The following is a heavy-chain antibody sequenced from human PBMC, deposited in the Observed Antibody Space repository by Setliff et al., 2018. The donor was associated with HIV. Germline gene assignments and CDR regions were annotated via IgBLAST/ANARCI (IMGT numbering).Heavy chain of an antibody. CDR3: ARSFGNGNSRLGN. CDR2: VHHSGST. V-gene: IGHV4-38-2*01. CDR1: GYSISTAYY. J-gene: IGHJ4*02. Sequence: SETLSLTCAVSGYSISTAYYWAWIRQPPGKGLEWIGGVHHSGSTHYNPSLRSRVTISPQTSKNQFSLKLSSVTAADTAVYYCARSFGNGNSRLGNWGQGTLVTVSS. D-gene: IGHD2-8*01.